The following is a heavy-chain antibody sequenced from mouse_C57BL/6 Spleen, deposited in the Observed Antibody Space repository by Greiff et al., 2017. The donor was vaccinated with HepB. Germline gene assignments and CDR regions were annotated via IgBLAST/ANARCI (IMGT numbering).Heavy chain of an antibody. V-gene: IGHV1-54*01. CDR1: GYAFTNYL. CDR2: INPGSGGT. D-gene: IGHD2-4*01. Sequence: VQLQQSGAELVRPGPSVKVSCKASGYAFTNYLIEWVKQRPGQGLEWIGVINPGSGGTNYNEKFKGKATLTADKSSSTAYMQLSSRTSEDSAVYFCARGDYDYGRYYFDYWGQGTTLTVSS. CDR3: ARGDYDYGRYYFDY. J-gene: IGHJ2*01.